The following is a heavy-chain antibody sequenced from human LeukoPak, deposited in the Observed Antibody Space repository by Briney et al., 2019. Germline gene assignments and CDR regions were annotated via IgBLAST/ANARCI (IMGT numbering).Heavy chain of an antibody. D-gene: IGHD6-6*01. Sequence: PGGSLRLSCAASGFTVSGNYMSWVRQAPGKGLEWVPIIYSGDNTYYADSVKGRFTISRDNSKNTLYLQMNSLRAEDTAVYYCARGKGSSSPYYFDYWGQGTLVTVSS. CDR3: ARGKGSSSPYYFDY. CDR2: IYSGDNT. CDR1: GFTVSGNY. J-gene: IGHJ4*02. V-gene: IGHV3-66*01.